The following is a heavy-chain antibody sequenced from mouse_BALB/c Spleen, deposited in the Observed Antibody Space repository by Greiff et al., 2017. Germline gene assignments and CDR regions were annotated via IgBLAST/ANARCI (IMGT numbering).Heavy chain of an antibody. CDR2: ISSGGSYT. Sequence: EVQRVESGGGLVKPGGSLKLSCAASGFTFSSYAMSWVRQSPEKRLEWVAEISSGGSYTYYPDTVTGRFTISRDNAKNTLYLEMSSLRSEDTAMYYCAREDGYEAYWGQGTLVTVSA. D-gene: IGHD2-2*01. CDR1: GFTFSSYA. J-gene: IGHJ3*01. CDR3: AREDGYEAY. V-gene: IGHV5-9-4*01.